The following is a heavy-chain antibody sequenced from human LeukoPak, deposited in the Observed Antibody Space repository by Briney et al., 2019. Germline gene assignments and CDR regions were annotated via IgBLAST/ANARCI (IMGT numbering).Heavy chain of an antibody. D-gene: IGHD5-12*01. Sequence: SVKVSCKASGGTFSSYAISWVRQAPGQGLEWIGGIIPIFGTANYAQKFQGRVTITADESTSTAYMELSSLRSKDTAVYYCAREGSGYDSVAFGIWGQGTMVTVSS. CDR3: AREGSGYDSVAFGI. V-gene: IGHV1-69*13. CDR2: IIPIFGTA. J-gene: IGHJ3*02. CDR1: GGTFSSYA.